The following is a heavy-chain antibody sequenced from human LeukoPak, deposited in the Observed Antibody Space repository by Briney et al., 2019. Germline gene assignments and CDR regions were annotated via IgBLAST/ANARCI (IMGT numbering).Heavy chain of an antibody. CDR2: IYYSGST. D-gene: IGHD2-21*02. CDR3: ARRVTSNWFDP. Sequence: SETLSLTCTVSGGSISSYYWSWIQQPPGKGLEWIGYIYYSGSTNYNPSLKSRVTISVDTSKNQFSLKLSSVTAADTAVYYCARRVTSNWFDPWGQGTLVTVSS. CDR1: GGSISSYY. J-gene: IGHJ5*02. V-gene: IGHV4-59*01.